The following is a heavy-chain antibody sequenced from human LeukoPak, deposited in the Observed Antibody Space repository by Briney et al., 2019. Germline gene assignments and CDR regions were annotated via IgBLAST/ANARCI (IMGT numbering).Heavy chain of an antibody. CDR3: ARELPSTGNWFDP. Sequence: KPSETLSLTCNISGVPITDYYWSWIRLAPRRGLEWIGCMYYSGDSNSNPSLEGRVTMSADTSTNQFSLRLTSVTAADTAIYYCARELPSTGNWFDPWGQGILVTVSS. V-gene: IGHV4-59*01. CDR1: GVPITDYY. D-gene: IGHD1-14*01. CDR2: MYYSGDS. J-gene: IGHJ5*02.